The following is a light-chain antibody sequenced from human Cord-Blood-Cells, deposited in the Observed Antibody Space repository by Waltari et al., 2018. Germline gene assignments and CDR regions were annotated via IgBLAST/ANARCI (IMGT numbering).Light chain of an antibody. Sequence: DIKMTQSPSSLSASVGDRVTITCRASQSISSYLNWYQQKPGKAPKLLIYAASSLQSGVPSRFSGSGSGTDFTLTISSLQPEDFATYYCQQSYSTPFTFCHGTRLEIK. J-gene: IGKJ5*01. CDR2: AAS. CDR1: QSISSY. CDR3: QQSYSTPFT. V-gene: IGKV1-39*01.